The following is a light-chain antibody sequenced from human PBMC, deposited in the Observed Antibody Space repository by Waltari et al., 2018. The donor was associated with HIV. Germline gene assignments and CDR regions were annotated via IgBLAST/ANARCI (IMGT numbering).Light chain of an antibody. J-gene: IGKJ4*01. CDR3: QQRKNWPLT. V-gene: IGKV3-11*01. Sequence: EIVLTQSPATLSLSPGERATLSCRASQTISGFLVWYKQKPGQAPRLVMYDTSTRATGIPARFSGSGSGTDFTLTISSLEPEDFAVYYCQQRKNWPLTFGGGTKLEIK. CDR2: DTS. CDR1: QTISGF.